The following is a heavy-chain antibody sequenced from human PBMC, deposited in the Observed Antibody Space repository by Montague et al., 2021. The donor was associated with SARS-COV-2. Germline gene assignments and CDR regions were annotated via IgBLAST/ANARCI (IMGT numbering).Heavy chain of an antibody. V-gene: IGHV4-39*01. Sequence: SETLSLTCTVSGGSIGTSTYYWGWIRQPPGKGLEWIGSIYYTESTFYXPSLKSRVTISVDTSQNQFSLKLSSVTAADTAMYYCAGQRASSPFDHWGQGTLVTVSS. D-gene: IGHD6-13*01. CDR2: IYYTEST. CDR1: GGSIGTSTYY. J-gene: IGHJ4*02. CDR3: AGQRASSPFDH.